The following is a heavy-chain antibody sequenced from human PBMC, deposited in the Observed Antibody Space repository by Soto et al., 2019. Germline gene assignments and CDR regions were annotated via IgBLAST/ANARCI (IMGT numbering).Heavy chain of an antibody. V-gene: IGHV6-1*01. CDR2: TYYRSKWYN. Sequence: SQTLSLTCAISGDSVSSNSAAWNWIRQSPSRGLEWLGRTYYRSKWYNDYAVSVKSRITINPDTSKNQFSLQLNSVTPEDRAVYYCARDRFGSGSYYDYYYGMDVWGQGTTVTVSS. CDR3: ARDRFGSGSYYDYYYGMDV. CDR1: GDSVSSNSAA. D-gene: IGHD1-26*01. J-gene: IGHJ6*02.